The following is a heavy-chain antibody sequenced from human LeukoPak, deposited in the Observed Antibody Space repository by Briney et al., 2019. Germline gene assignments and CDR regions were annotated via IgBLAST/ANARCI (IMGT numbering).Heavy chain of an antibody. CDR2: ISNSGSNT. D-gene: IGHD3-10*01. CDR1: AFTFSSYN. Sequence: GGSLRLSCAASAFTFSSYNMNWVRQAPGKGLEWISYISNSGSNTFYADSVKGRFTTSRDNAENSLYLQMNSLKADDTAVYYSARKGGSGSYLYSWGQGTLVTVSS. J-gene: IGHJ4*02. CDR3: ARKGGSGSYLYS. V-gene: IGHV3-48*01.